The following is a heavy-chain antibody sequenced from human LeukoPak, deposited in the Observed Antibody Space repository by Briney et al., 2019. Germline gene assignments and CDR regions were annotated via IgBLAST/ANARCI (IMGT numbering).Heavy chain of an antibody. CDR2: IVVGSGNT. CDR3: AKVKAWDYGAFDY. D-gene: IGHD4-17*01. V-gene: IGHV1-58*02. Sequence: ASVKVSCKASGFTFTSSAMQWVRQARGQRLEWIGWIVVGSGNTNYAQKFQERVTITRDMSTSTAYMELSSLRAEDTAVYYCAKVKAWDYGAFDYWGQGTLVTVSS. J-gene: IGHJ4*02. CDR1: GFTFTSSA.